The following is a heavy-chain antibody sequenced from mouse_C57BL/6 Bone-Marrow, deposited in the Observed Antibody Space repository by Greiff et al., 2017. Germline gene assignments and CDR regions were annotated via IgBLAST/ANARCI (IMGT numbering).Heavy chain of an antibody. CDR1: GYSITSGYY. V-gene: IGHV3-6*01. CDR2: ISYDGSN. Sequence: EVKVEESGPGLVKPSQSLSLTCSVTGYSITSGYYWNWIRQFPGNKLEWMGYISYDGSNNYNPSLKNRISITRDTSKNQFFLKLNSVTTEDTATYYCARDNTNYWGQGTSVTVSS. CDR3: ARDNTNY. D-gene: IGHD1-1*01. J-gene: IGHJ4*01.